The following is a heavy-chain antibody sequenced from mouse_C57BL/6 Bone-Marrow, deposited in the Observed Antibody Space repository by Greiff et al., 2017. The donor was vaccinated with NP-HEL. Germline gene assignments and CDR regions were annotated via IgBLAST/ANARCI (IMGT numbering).Heavy chain of an antibody. V-gene: IGHV5-6*01. CDR1: GFTFSSYG. CDR2: ISSGGSYT. D-gene: IGHD2-2*01. CDR3: ARQGLRYFDY. J-gene: IGHJ2*01. Sequence: EVKVVESGGDLVKPGGSLKLSCAASGFTFSSYGMSWVRQTPDKRLEWVATISSGGSYTYYPDSVKGRFTISRDNAKNTLYLQMSSLKSEDTAMYYCARQGLRYFDYWGQGTTLTVSS.